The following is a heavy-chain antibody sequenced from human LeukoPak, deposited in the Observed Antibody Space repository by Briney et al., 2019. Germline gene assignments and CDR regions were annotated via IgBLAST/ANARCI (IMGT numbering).Heavy chain of an antibody. V-gene: IGHV1-24*01. J-gene: IGHJ3*02. Sequence: ASVKVSCKVSGYTLTELSMHWVRQAPGKGLEWMGGFDPEDGETIYAQKFQGRVTMTEDTSTDTAYMELSSLRSEDTAVYYCATDLEQLVRGGLDAFDIWGQGTMVTVSS. CDR2: FDPEDGET. CDR3: ATDLEQLVRGGLDAFDI. D-gene: IGHD6-13*01. CDR1: GYTLTELS.